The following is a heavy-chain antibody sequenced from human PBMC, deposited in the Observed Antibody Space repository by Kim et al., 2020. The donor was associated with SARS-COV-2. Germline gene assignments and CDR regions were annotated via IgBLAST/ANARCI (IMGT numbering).Heavy chain of an antibody. J-gene: IGHJ3*01. CDR2: IYYNGRT. V-gene: IGHV4-39*07. CDR3: ARDRLWFGESRDALDL. CDR1: GGSIRSSPYY. D-gene: IGHD3-10*01. Sequence: SETLSLTCAFSGGSIRSSPYYWAWIRQPPGRGLEWIGSIYYNGRTYFSPSLKSRVTMSIDTSNNRFSLTLNSMTAADTAIYYCARDRLWFGESRDALDLWGQGTMVSVSS.